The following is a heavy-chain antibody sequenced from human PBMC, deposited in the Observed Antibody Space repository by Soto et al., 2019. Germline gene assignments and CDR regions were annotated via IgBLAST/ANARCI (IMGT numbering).Heavy chain of an antibody. V-gene: IGHV3-48*03. D-gene: IGHD2-15*01. CDR1: GFTFSSYE. CDR2: ISSSGSTI. CDR3: AGXYGVGYCSGGSCYPISY. J-gene: IGHJ4*02. Sequence: LSLSCAASGFTFSSYEMNWVRQAPGKGLEWVSYISSSGSTIYYADSVKGRFTISRDNAKNSLYLQMNSLRAEDTAVYYCAGXYGVGYCSGGSCYPISYWGQGTLVTVSS.